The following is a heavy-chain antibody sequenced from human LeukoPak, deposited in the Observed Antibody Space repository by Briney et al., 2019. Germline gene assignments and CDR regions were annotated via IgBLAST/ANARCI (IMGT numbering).Heavy chain of an antibody. J-gene: IGHJ5*02. D-gene: IGHD2-15*01. Sequence: PSETLSLTCTVSGGSISSGDYYWSWIRQPPGKGLEWIGYIYYSGSTYYNPSLKSRVTISVDTSKNQFSLKLSSVTAADTAVYYCAREVRFCTDDTCYRWFDPWGQGTLVTVSS. CDR3: AREVRFCTDDTCYRWFDP. V-gene: IGHV4-30-4*01. CDR1: GGSISSGDYY. CDR2: IYYSGST.